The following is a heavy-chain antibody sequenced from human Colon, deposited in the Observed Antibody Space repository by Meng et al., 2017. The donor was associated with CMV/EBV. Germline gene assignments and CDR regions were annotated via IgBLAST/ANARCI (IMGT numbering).Heavy chain of an antibody. CDR2: SRNRANIYTT. V-gene: IGHV3-72*01. CDR3: TSGYWYENNFDH. D-gene: IGHD2-8*02. CDR1: GFTFTDHY. Sequence: GGSLRLSCSTSGFTFTDHYMDWVRQAPGKGLEWVGRSRNRANIYTTEYAPSVRGRFTISRDVSKKLLFLDMTSLKTEDTAVYYCTSGYWYENNFDHWGQGTLVTVSS. J-gene: IGHJ4*02.